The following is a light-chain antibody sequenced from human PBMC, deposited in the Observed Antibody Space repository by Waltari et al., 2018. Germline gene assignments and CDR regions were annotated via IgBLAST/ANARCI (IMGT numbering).Light chain of an antibody. Sequence: DVVMTQSPLSLPITPGQPASISCRSSQSLVHSDGNTYLSWYQQKPGQPPRLLLYKVSNRDSGVPDRFSGSGAGTDFTLKISRVEAEDVGVYYCGQGTHWYSFGQGTKVEIE. J-gene: IGKJ2*03. CDR1: QSLVHSDGNTY. V-gene: IGKV2-30*02. CDR3: GQGTHWYS. CDR2: KVS.